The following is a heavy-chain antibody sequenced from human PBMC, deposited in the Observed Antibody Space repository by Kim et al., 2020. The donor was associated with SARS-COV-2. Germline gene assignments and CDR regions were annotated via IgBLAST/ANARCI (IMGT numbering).Heavy chain of an antibody. Sequence: SETLSLTCTVSGASISSSTYYWGWIRQPPGSRLEWIATMYYSGSTYYNPSLKSRVTMSGDPSKNQFSLKLTSVTAADTAVDYCGGGRSSLKSRFDYWGRG. V-gene: IGHV4-39*01. CDR1: GASISSSTYY. CDR2: MYYSGST. CDR3: GGGRSSLKSRFDY. D-gene: IGHD3-16*01. J-gene: IGHJ4*02.